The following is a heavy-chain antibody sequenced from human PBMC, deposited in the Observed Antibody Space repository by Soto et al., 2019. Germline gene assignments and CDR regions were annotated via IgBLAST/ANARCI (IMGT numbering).Heavy chain of an antibody. Sequence: QVQLVQSGAELKKPGSSVKVSCKASGDTFSFYTINWVRQAPGLGLEWMGRVNPILSMSNYAQKFQGRVRMTADKATSTAYRELRSLRSEDTAFYYCATSYGAGYRAFDYWGQGALVTVSS. CDR1: GDTFSFYT. D-gene: IGHD3-10*01. CDR3: ATSYGAGYRAFDY. CDR2: VNPILSMS. J-gene: IGHJ4*02. V-gene: IGHV1-69*02.